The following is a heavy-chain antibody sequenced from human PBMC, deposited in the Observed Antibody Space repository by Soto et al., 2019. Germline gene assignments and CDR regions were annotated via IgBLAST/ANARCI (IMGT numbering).Heavy chain of an antibody. CDR2: ISYDGSNK. V-gene: IGHV3-30-3*01. CDR1: GFTFSSYA. D-gene: IGHD5-18*01. Sequence: PVGSLRLSCAASGFTFSSYAMHWVRQAPGKGLEWVAVISYDGSNKYYADSVKGRFTISRDNSKNTLYLQMNSLRAEDTAVYYCARDFASVDTAMVNYWGQGTLVTVSS. J-gene: IGHJ4*02. CDR3: ARDFASVDTAMVNY.